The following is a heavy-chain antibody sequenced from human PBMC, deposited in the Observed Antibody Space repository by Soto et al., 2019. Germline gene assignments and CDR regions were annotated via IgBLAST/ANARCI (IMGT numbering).Heavy chain of an antibody. D-gene: IGHD1-26*01. CDR3: AHLGGSYVGPGLFDY. Sequence: QITLKESGPTLVKPTQTLTLTCTFSGFSLSTSGVGVDWIRQPPGKALEWLALIYWDDDKRYSPSLKSRLTITKDTSKNQVVLTMTNMDPVDTAPYYCAHLGGSYVGPGLFDYWGQGTLVTVSS. V-gene: IGHV2-5*02. J-gene: IGHJ4*02. CDR1: GFSLSTSGVG. CDR2: IYWDDDK.